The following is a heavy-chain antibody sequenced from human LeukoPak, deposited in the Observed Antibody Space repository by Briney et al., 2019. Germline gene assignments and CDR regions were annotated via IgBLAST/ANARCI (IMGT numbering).Heavy chain of an antibody. J-gene: IGHJ4*02. Sequence: GGSLRLTCAASGFTFSSYNMNWVRQAPGKGLEWVSSISSSSSYIYYADSVKGRFTISRDNAKNSLYLQMNSLRAEDTAVYYCARDLTLSGYWGQGTLVTVSS. V-gene: IGHV3-21*01. CDR3: ARDLTLSGY. CDR1: GFTFSSYN. CDR2: ISSSSSYI. D-gene: IGHD3-9*01.